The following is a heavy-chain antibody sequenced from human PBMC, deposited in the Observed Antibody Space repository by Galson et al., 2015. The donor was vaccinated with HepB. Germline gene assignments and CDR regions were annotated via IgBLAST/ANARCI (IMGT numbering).Heavy chain of an antibody. CDR2: ISGSGGST. CDR3: AKDAYLLRWYHLGLRDDAFDI. CDR1: GFTFSSYA. J-gene: IGHJ3*02. Sequence: SLRPSCAASGFTFSSYAMSWVRQAPGKGLEWVSAISGSGGSTYYADSVKGRFTISRDNSKNTLYLQMNSLRAEDTAVYYCAKDAYLLRWYHLGLRDDAFDIWGQGTMVTVSS. D-gene: IGHD4-23*01. V-gene: IGHV3-23*01.